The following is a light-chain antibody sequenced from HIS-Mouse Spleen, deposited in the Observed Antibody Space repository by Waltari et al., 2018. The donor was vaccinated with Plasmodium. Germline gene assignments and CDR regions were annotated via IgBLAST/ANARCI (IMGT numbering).Light chain of an antibody. Sequence: SSELTQDPAVSVALGPTVRITCQGDSLRIYYASWYQQKPGQAPVLVIYGKNNRPSGIPDRFSGSSSGNTASLTITGAQAEDEADYYCNSRDSSGNHVVFGGGTKLTVL. V-gene: IGLV3-19*01. CDR3: NSRDSSGNHVV. CDR2: GKN. CDR1: SLRIYY. J-gene: IGLJ2*01.